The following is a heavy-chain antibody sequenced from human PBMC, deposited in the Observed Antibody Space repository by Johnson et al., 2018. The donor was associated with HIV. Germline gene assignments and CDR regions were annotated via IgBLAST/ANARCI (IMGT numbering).Heavy chain of an antibody. CDR3: ANVRWPDAFDI. D-gene: IGHD4-23*01. V-gene: IGHV3-53*01. CDR2: IYRGGST. J-gene: IGHJ3*02. CDR1: GFTVSSNY. Sequence: VQLVESGGGLIQPGGSLRLSCAASGFTVSSNYMSWVRQAPGKGLEWVSVIYRGGSTYYADSVKGRFTISRDNSKNTLYLQMNSLRVEDTAVYYCANVRWPDAFDIWGQGTMVTVSS.